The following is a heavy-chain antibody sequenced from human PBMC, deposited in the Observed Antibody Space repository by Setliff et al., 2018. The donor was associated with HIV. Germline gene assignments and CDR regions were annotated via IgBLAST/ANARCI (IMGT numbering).Heavy chain of an antibody. D-gene: IGHD6-13*01. V-gene: IGHV4-30-2*01. Sequence: SQTLSLTCAVSGGSISSGGYSWNWIRQPPGKGLEWIGYIYHSGSTFYNPSLKSRVTISVDTSKNQFSLRLNSVTAADTALYYCAREERTSWPRVDYWGQGALVTVSS. CDR3: AREERTSWPRVDY. J-gene: IGHJ4*02. CDR2: IYHSGST. CDR1: GGSISSGGYS.